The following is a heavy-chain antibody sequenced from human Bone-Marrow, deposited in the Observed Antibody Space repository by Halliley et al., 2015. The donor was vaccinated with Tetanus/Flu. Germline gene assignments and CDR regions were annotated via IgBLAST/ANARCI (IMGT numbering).Heavy chain of an antibody. Sequence: SLRLSCEVSGFSFSRYSMNWVRQAPGKGLEWVASISSSSNYIQYVDSVKGRFTISRDHGRNSLYLQMNSLRAEDTAVYYCVRDWGGGWGQGTGVIVSS. D-gene: IGHD2-21*01. V-gene: IGHV3-21*01. CDR1: GFSFSRYS. CDR2: ISSSSNYI. CDR3: VRDWGGG. J-gene: IGHJ4*03.